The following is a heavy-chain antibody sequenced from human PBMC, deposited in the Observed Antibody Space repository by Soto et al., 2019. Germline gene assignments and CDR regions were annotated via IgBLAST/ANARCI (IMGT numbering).Heavy chain of an antibody. V-gene: IGHV5-51*01. Sequence: PGESLKISCKGSGYSFPKYYIGWVRQMPGKDLEWMAIIYPDDSDTRYSPSFQGQVTISADKSISTAYLQWSSLKASDTAMYYCARQLVITTDYYYYYGMDVWGQGTTVTVSS. CDR3: ARQLVITTDYYYYYGMDV. CDR2: IYPDDSDT. J-gene: IGHJ6*02. CDR1: GYSFPKYY. D-gene: IGHD3-9*01.